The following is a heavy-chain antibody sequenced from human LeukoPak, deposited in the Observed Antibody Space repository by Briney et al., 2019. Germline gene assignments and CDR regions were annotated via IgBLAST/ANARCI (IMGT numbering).Heavy chain of an antibody. CDR3: ARDFLSVYYGSSGQAFDV. J-gene: IGHJ3*01. V-gene: IGHV3-30*04. CDR1: GFTFSSYA. CDR2: ISYDGSNK. Sequence: GGSLRLSCAASGFTFSSYAMHWVRQAPGKGLEWVAVISYDGSNKYYPDSVKGRFTISRDNSKNTLYLQMNSLRAEDTAVYYCARDFLSVYYGSSGQAFDVWGQGTMVTVSS. D-gene: IGHD3-22*01.